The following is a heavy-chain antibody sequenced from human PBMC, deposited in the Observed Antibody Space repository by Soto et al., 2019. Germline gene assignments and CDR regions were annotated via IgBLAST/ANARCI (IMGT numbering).Heavy chain of an antibody. J-gene: IGHJ4*02. CDR1: GFTFSSYG. D-gene: IGHD4-17*01. Sequence: GGSLRLSCAASGFTFSSYGMHWVRQAPGKGLEWVAVIFYDGNNIFYGDSVKGRFTISRDNSKNTVFLQMNSLRPDDTAMYYCTRNSDYGHRYIDYWGQGTQVTVSS. V-gene: IGHV3-30*03. CDR3: TRNSDYGHRYIDY. CDR2: IFYDGNNI.